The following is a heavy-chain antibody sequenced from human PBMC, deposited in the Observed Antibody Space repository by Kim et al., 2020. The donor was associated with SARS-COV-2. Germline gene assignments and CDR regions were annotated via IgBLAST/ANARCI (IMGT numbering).Heavy chain of an antibody. D-gene: IGHD3-22*01. V-gene: IGHV3-30*04. Sequence: GGSLRLSCAASGFTFSSYAMHWVRQAPGKGLEWVAVISYDGSNKYYADSVKGRFTITRDNSKNTLYLQMNSVRAEDTAVYYCARGKTYYYDGSGSLISVFDAFDIWCRGTRVTVAS. CDR1: GFTFSSYA. J-gene: IGHJ3*02. CDR3: ARGKTYYYDGSGSLISVFDAFDI. CDR2: ISYDGSNK.